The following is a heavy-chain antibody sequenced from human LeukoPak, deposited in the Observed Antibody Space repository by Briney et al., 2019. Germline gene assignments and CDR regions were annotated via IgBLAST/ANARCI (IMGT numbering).Heavy chain of an antibody. CDR1: VYSFTGYC. CDR2: VYPGASDS. D-gene: IGHD2-15*01. J-gene: IGHJ6*04. CDR3: ARHAGYCSGCSCYGMDV. Sequence: GGPLQFSWQGPVYSFTGYCIGCVREMPRKRVEWRWVVYPGASDSRYSPSFQGQVTISADKSISTAYLQWSSLKASDTAMYYCARHAGYCSGCSCYGMDVWGKGTTVTVSS. V-gene: IGHV5-51*01.